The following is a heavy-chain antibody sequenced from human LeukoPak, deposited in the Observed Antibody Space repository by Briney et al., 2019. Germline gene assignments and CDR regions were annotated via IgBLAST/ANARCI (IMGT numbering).Heavy chain of an antibody. J-gene: IGHJ2*01. CDR3: ARVITENYYDSSDYSISYWYFDL. Sequence: ASVKVSCKASGYTFTTYNINWVRQAPGQGLEWMGWISGYNGNTNYAQKLQGRVTMTTDTSTSTAYMELRSLKSDDTAVYYCARVITENYYDSSDYSISYWYFDLWGRGTLVTVSS. V-gene: IGHV1-18*01. CDR2: ISGYNGNT. D-gene: IGHD3-22*01. CDR1: GYTFTTYN.